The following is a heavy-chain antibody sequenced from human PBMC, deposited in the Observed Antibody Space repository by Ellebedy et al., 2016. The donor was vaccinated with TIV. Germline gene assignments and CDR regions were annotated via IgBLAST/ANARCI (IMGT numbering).Heavy chain of an antibody. CDR2: LRSEPDGGTT. CDR3: ARGGSGSVV. Sequence: GESLKISCAASGFTFSNAWMNWVRQVPGKGLEWVGLLRSEPDGGTTDYAAPVKGRFPISRDDSKNTLYLQMNSLKTEDTDVYYWARGGSGSVVWGQGTMVTVSS. V-gene: IGHV3-15*07. J-gene: IGHJ3*01. D-gene: IGHD1-26*01. CDR1: GFTFSNAW.